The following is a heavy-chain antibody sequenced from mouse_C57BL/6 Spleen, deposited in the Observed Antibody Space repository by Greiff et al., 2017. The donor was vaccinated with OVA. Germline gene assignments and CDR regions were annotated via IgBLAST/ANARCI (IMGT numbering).Heavy chain of an antibody. CDR3: ARDYYGSRLYYFDY. Sequence: EVQLVESGGGLVKPGGSLKLSCAASGFTFSSYAMSWVRQTPEKRLEWVATISAGGSYTYYPDNVKGRFTISRDNANNNVYLQLSNLKSEDTAVYYCARDYYGSRLYYFDYWGQGTTLTVSS. CDR1: GFTFSSYA. CDR2: ISAGGSYT. V-gene: IGHV5-4*01. D-gene: IGHD1-1*01. J-gene: IGHJ2*01.